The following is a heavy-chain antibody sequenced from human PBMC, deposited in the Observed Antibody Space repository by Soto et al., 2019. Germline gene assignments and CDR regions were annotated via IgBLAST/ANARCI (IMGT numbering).Heavy chain of an antibody. CDR2: INASNGDT. CDR1: GVTFASYH. Sequence: QVQLVQSGAEVKRPGASVKVSCKASGVTFASYHIHWVRQAPGQGLEWMAIINASNGDTAYAQKWRGRVTLTRDTSTTTVYMELSSLTSEDTALFYCAREGSVGMTQMRFFDYWGRGTLVTVSS. CDR3: AREGSVGMTQMRFFDY. J-gene: IGHJ4*02. V-gene: IGHV1-46*04. D-gene: IGHD2-21*02.